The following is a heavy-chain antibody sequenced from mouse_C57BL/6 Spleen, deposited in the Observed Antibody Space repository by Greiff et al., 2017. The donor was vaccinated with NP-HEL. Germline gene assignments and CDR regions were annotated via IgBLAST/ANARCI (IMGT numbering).Heavy chain of an antibody. CDR2: IYPGDGDT. D-gene: IGHD1-1*01. J-gene: IGHJ3*02. V-gene: IGHV1-82*01. CDR1: GYAFSSSW. Sequence: VQGVESGPELVKPGASVKISCKASGYAFSSSWMNWVKQRPGKGLEWIGRIYPGDGDTNYNGKFKGKATLTADKSSSTAYMQLSSLTSEDSAVYFCARMGTTVVATRWGQGTLVTVSA. CDR3: ARMGTTVVATR.